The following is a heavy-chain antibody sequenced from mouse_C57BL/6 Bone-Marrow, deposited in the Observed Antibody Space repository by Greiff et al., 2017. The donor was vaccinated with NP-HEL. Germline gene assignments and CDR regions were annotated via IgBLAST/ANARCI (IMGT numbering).Heavy chain of an antibody. V-gene: IGHV5-15*01. CDR1: GFTFSDYG. J-gene: IGHJ4*01. Sequence: EVHLVESGGGLVQPGGSLKLSCAASGFTFSDYGMAWVRQAPRQGPEWVGFISNLAYSNYYADTVTGRFTISRENAKNTLYLEMSSLASEYSAMYYCARRDYGYAMDYWGQGTSVTVSS. CDR2: ISNLAYSN. D-gene: IGHD2-4*01. CDR3: ARRDYGYAMDY.